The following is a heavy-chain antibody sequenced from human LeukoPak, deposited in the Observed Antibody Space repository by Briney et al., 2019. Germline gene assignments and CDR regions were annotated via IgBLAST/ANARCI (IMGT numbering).Heavy chain of an antibody. D-gene: IGHD6-19*01. V-gene: IGHV3-33*01. CDR2: ISYDGSAK. CDR3: VRDVAPSGQYYFDY. CDR1: GFTFNHYG. Sequence: GGSLRLSCAASGFTFNHYGLHWVRQAPGKGLEWVAVISYDGSAKYYADSVKGRFDISRDDSKNTLDLQMNSLRADDTALYYCVRDVAPSGQYYFDYWGQGALVTVSS. J-gene: IGHJ4*02.